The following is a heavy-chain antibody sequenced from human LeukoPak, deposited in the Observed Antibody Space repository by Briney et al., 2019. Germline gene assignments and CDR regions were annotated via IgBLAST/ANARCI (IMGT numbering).Heavy chain of an antibody. J-gene: IGHJ4*02. Sequence: GGSLRLSCAASGFTFDDYAMHWVRQAPGKGLEWVSGISWNSGSIGYADSVKGRYTISRDNAKNSLYLQMNSLRAEDTVLYYCAKVGYSYDYIDYWGQGTLVTVSS. CDR3: AKVGYSYDYIDY. CDR1: GFTFDDYA. V-gene: IGHV3-9*01. D-gene: IGHD5-18*01. CDR2: ISWNSGSI.